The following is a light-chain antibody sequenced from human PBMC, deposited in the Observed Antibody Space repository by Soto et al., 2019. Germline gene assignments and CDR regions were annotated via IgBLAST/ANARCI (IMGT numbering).Light chain of an antibody. CDR1: QSVSSY. J-gene: IGKJ3*01. Sequence: EIVLTQSPATLSLSPGERATLSCRASQSVSSYLAWYQQRPGQPPRLLIYDASNRATGIPARFSGSGSGTDFTLTISSLEPEDFAIYYCQQRSGWPPLFTFGPGTKMDI. CDR3: QQRSGWPPLFT. V-gene: IGKV3-11*01. CDR2: DAS.